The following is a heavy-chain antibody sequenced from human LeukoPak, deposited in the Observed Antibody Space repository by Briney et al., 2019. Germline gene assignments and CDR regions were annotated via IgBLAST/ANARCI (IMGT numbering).Heavy chain of an antibody. D-gene: IGHD3-22*01. J-gene: IGHJ4*02. V-gene: IGHV5-51*01. Sequence: GESLKISCKGSGFRFSSYWIGWVRQMPGKGLEWMGIIYPGSDTRYSPSFQGQVTISADKSISTAYLQWSSLKASDTAMYYCARPGGYDSSGYYIDYWGQGTLVTVSS. CDR1: GFRFSSYW. CDR2: IYPGSDT. CDR3: ARPGGYDSSGYYIDY.